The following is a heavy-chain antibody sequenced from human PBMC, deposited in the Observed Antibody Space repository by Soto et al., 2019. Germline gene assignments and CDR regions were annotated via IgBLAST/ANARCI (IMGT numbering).Heavy chain of an antibody. CDR1: GYTFTSYD. J-gene: IGHJ5*02. V-gene: IGHV1-8*01. CDR3: ARERSAAGSNWFDP. D-gene: IGHD6-13*01. CDR2: MNPNSGNT. Sequence: QVQLVQSGAEVKKPGASVKVSSKASGYTFTSYDINWVRQATGQGLEWMGWMNPNSGNTGYAQKFQGRVTMTRNTSISTAYMELSSLRSEDTAVYYCARERSAAGSNWFDPWGQGTQVTVSS.